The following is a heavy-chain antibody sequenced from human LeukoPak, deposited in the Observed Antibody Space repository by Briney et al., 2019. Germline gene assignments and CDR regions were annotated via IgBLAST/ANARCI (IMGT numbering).Heavy chain of an antibody. D-gene: IGHD6-19*01. CDR3: ARRSGWYTPGEDYYFDY. CDR2: IYHSGST. Sequence: PSETLSLTCTVSGYSISSGYYWGWIRQPPGKGLEWIGSIYHSGSTYYNPSLKSRVTISVDTSKNQFSLKLSSVTAADTAVYYCARRSGWYTPGEDYYFDYWGQGTLVTVSS. J-gene: IGHJ4*02. CDR1: GYSISSGYY. V-gene: IGHV4-38-2*02.